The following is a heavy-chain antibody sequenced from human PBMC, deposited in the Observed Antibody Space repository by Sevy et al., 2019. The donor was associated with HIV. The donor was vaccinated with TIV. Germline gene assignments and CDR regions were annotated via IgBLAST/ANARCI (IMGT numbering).Heavy chain of an antibody. V-gene: IGHV1-18*01. CDR3: ARSYWSGGRCYSLAY. D-gene: IGHD2-15*01. CDR1: GYTFTTYR. Sequence: ASVKVSCKASGYTFTTYRITWVRQAPGQGLEWMGWVSPHNGDTDYAQKFQGRVTMITDTSTSTAFMELRSLRSDDTALYYCARSYWSGGRCYSLAYWGQGTLVTVSS. CDR2: VSPHNGDT. J-gene: IGHJ4*02.